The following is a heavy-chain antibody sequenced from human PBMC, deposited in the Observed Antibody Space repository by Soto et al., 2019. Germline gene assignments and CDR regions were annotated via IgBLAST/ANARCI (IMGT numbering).Heavy chain of an antibody. V-gene: IGHV1-2*04. CDR3: ARDGKERFGELLFRYYGMDV. J-gene: IGHJ6*02. CDR2: INPNSGGT. CDR1: GYTFTGYY. Sequence: GASVKVSCKASGYTFTGYYMHWVRQAPGQGLEWMGWINPNSGGTNYAQKFQGWVTMTRDTSISTAYMELSRLRSDDTAVYYCARDGKERFGELLFRYYGMDVSGQGTTVTVSS. D-gene: IGHD3-10*01.